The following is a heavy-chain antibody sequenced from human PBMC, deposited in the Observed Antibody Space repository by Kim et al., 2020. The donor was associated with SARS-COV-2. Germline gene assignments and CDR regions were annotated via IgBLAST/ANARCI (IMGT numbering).Heavy chain of an antibody. V-gene: IGHV3-21*01. D-gene: IGHD6-13*01. CDR1: GFTFSSYS. CDR2: ISSSSSYI. Sequence: GGSLRLSCAASGFTFSSYSMNWVRQAPGKGLEWVSSISSSSSYIYYADSVKGRFTISRDNAKNSLYLQMNSLRAEDTAVYYCARDIDIRGIAAAGIDYWGQGTLVTVSS. J-gene: IGHJ4*02. CDR3: ARDIDIRGIAAAGIDY.